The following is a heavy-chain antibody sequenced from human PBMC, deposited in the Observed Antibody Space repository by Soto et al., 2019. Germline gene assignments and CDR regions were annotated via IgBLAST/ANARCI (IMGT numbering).Heavy chain of an antibody. D-gene: IGHD3-9*01. V-gene: IGHV3-33*01. CDR3: VRVFDTYYFDL. CDR1: GFTFSTYG. CDR2: IWSDGTNK. Sequence: QVQLVESGGGVVQPGRSLRLSCAASGFTFSTYGMHWVRLAPGKGLEWVALIWSDGTNKYYADSVKGRFTISRDNSKKTLYLQMNSLRAEDTAVYYCVRVFDTYYFDLWGQGNMVTVSS. J-gene: IGHJ4*02.